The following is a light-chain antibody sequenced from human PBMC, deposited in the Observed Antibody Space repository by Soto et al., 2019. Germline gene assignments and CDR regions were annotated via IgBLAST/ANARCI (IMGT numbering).Light chain of an antibody. CDR3: SSFTVTITVL. J-gene: IGLJ2*01. CDR2: EVS. V-gene: IGLV2-14*01. Sequence: QSALTQPASVSGSPGQSITISCIGTNSDVGGYDFVSWYQQHPGKAPKLLSSEVSNRPSGVSNRFSGSKSGNTASLTISGLQAEDEADYYCSSFTVTITVLFGGGTKLTVL. CDR1: NSDVGGYDF.